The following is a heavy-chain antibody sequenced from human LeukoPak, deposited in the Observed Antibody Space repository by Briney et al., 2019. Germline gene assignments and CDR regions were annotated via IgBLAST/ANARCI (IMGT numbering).Heavy chain of an antibody. Sequence: GGSLRLSCSASGFTFSSYGLHWVRQAPGKGLERVAVISYDGSNKYYADSVKGRFTISRDNSKNTLYLQMNSLRAEDTAVYYCAKERDYYYYGMDVWGQGTTVTVSS. V-gene: IGHV3-30*18. CDR1: GFTFSSYG. J-gene: IGHJ6*02. CDR2: ISYDGSNK. CDR3: AKERDYYYYGMDV.